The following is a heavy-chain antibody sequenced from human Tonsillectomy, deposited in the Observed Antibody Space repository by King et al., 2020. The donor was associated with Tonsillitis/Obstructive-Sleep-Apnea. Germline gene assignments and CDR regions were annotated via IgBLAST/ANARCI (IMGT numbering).Heavy chain of an antibody. Sequence: QVQLQESGPGLVKPSGTLSLTCAVSGGAISSNYWWSWVRQPPGKGLGWIGETYHIGYTNYNPSLKGRITISVDKSRNQLSLKLSPVTAADTAVYYCARNGDYSQHHWGQGTLVTVSS. J-gene: IGHJ5*02. V-gene: IGHV4-4*02. CDR2: TYHIGYT. D-gene: IGHD4-17*01. CDR1: GGAISSNYW. CDR3: ARNGDYSQHH.